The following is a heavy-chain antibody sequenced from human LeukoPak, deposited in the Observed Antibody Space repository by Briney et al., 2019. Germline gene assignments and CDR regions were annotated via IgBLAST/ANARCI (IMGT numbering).Heavy chain of an antibody. CDR1: GGSVNSGNYY. CDR3: AHTGMYYYGSGSYYKDFDY. Sequence: TLSLTCTVSGGSVNSGNYYWSWIRQPPGKALEWLALIYWDDDKRYSPSLKSRLTITKDTSKNQVVLTMTNMDPVDTATYYCAHTGMYYYGSGSYYKDFDYWGQGTLVTVSS. CDR2: IYWDDDK. D-gene: IGHD3-10*01. J-gene: IGHJ4*02. V-gene: IGHV2-5*08.